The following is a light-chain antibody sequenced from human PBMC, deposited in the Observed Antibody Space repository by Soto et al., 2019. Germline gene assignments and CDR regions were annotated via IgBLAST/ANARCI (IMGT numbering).Light chain of an antibody. CDR2: GAS. CDR1: QSVSSSY. CDR3: QQYGNSPRT. J-gene: IGKJ1*01. Sequence: EIVLTQSPGTLSLSPGERATLSCRASQSVSSSYLAWYQQTAGQAPRLVIYGASIRATGIPDRFSGSGSGTDFTLTISRLEPEDSAVYYCQQYGNSPRTFGKGTKVEIK. V-gene: IGKV3-20*01.